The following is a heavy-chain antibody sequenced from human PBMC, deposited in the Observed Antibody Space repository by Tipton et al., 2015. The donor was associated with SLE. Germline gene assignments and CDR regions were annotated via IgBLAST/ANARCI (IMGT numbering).Heavy chain of an antibody. D-gene: IGHD3-10*01. V-gene: IGHV3-74*01. CDR3: AKGRPVLLDPLDH. CDR1: GFTFSSYW. Sequence: SLRLSCAASGFTFSSYWMHWVRQAPGKGLVWVSRINSDGSSTSYADSVKGRFTISRDNAKNTLYLQMNSLRAEDTALYYCAKGRPVLLDPLDHWGQGVLVAVSS. CDR2: INSDGSST. J-gene: IGHJ4*02.